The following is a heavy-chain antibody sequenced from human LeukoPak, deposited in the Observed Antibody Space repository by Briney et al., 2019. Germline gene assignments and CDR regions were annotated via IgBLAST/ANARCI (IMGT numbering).Heavy chain of an antibody. CDR3: ARDPKLLTGDHSYYYAMDV. CDR1: GFTLNSYA. D-gene: IGHD7-27*01. V-gene: IGHV3-21*04. CDR2: ISSSSSYI. Sequence: GGSLRLSCAASGFTLNSYAMTWVRQAPGKGLEWVSSISSSSSYIYYADSVKGRFTISRDNAKNSLYLQMNSLRAEDTAVYYCARDPKLLTGDHSYYYAMDVWGQGTTVTVSS. J-gene: IGHJ6*02.